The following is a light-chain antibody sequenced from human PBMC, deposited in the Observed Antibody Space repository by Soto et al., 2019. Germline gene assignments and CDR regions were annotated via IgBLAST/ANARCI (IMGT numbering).Light chain of an antibody. CDR1: QSVGGK. V-gene: IGKV3-11*01. Sequence: EIELTQSPATLSLSPGERATLSCRASQSVGGKLAWYQQKAGQDPRLLMYDASNRATGIPARFSASGSGTDVTLTISCLDPEDFAGYYCQQRDTLPLTVGGGTKVEIK. CDR3: QQRDTLPLT. J-gene: IGKJ4*01. CDR2: DAS.